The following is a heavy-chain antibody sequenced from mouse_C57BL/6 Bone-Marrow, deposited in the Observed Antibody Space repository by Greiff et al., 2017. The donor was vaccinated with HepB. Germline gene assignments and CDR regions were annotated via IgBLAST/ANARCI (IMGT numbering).Heavy chain of an antibody. CDR3: TTGDGSSPCYAMDY. CDR2: IDPEDGDT. D-gene: IGHD1-1*01. V-gene: IGHV14-1*01. Sequence: EVKLVESGAELVRPGASVKLSCTASGFNIKDYYMHWVKQRPEQGLEWIGRIDPEDGDTEYAPKFQGKATMTADTSSNTAYLQLSSLTSEDTAVYYCTTGDGSSPCYAMDYWGQGTSVTVSS. CDR1: GFNIKDYY. J-gene: IGHJ4*01.